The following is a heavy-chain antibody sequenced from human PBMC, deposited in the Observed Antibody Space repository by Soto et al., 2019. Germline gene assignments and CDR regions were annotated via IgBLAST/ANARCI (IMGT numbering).Heavy chain of an antibody. CDR3: VSQRTSVLTQAYFDY. J-gene: IGHJ4*02. CDR1: GGSVSNSNYY. CDR2: VYYRGRS. D-gene: IGHD2-8*01. Sequence: LSLTCTVSGGSVSNSNYYWGWIRQSPGKGLEWIGSVYYRGRSYSKSSVKSRVTITVDTSKNQFSLNLNSVTASDTAVYFCVSQRTSVLTQAYFDYWGPGALVTVSS. V-gene: IGHV4-39*01.